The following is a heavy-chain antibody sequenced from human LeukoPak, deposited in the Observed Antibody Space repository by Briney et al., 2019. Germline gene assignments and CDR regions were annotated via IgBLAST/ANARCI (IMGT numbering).Heavy chain of an antibody. CDR3: TTERNIVATTYYFDY. Sequence: GGSLRLSCAASGFTFSNAWMSWVRQAPGKGLEWVGRIKSKTDGGTTDYAAPVKGRFTISRDDSKNTLYLQMNSLKTEDTAVYYCTTERNIVATTYYFDYWGQGTLVTVSS. V-gene: IGHV3-15*01. D-gene: IGHD5-12*01. J-gene: IGHJ4*02. CDR2: IKSKTDGGTT. CDR1: GFTFSNAW.